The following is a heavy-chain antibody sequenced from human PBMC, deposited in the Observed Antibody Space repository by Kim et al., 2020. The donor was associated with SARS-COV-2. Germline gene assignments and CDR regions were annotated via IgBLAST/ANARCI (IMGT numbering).Heavy chain of an antibody. V-gene: IGHV1-69*13. Sequence: SVKVSCKASGGTFSSYAISWVRQAPGQGLEWMGGIIPIFGTANYAQNFQGRVTITADESTSTAYMELSSLRSEDTAVYYCARWGELLPGYYYGMDVWSQRTTVTVSS. D-gene: IGHD1-26*01. CDR2: IIPIFGTA. J-gene: IGHJ6*02. CDR3: ARWGELLPGYYYGMDV. CDR1: GGTFSSYA.